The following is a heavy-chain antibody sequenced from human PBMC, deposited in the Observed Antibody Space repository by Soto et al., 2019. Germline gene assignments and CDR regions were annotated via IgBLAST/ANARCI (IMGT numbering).Heavy chain of an antibody. D-gene: IGHD2-2*01. CDR1: SGSISSSNW. J-gene: IGHJ5*02. CDR2: IYHSGST. V-gene: IGHV4-4*02. Sequence: QVQLQESGPGLVKPSGTLSLTCAVSSGSISSSNWWSWVRQPPGKGLEWIGEIYHSGSTNYNPSLKSPVTISVDKFKNQFSLKLSSVTAADTAVYYYERDASDCSSTSCSNWFDPWGQGTLVTVSS. CDR3: ERDASDCSSTSCSNWFDP.